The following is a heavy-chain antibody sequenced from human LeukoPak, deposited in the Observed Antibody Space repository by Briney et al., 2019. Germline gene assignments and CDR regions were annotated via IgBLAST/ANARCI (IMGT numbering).Heavy chain of an antibody. CDR2: INESGST. V-gene: IGHV4-34*01. J-gene: IGHJ6*03. D-gene: IGHD1-26*01. CDR3: ARVKWELLRVYYYHYMDV. Sequence: ASETLSLICAVYGGSFSGHYWSWIRQAPGKGLEWVGEINESGSTNYNPSLKSRVTLSGDTSKNQFSLKLSSVTAADTAVYYCARVKWELLRVYYYHYMDVWGKGTTVTVSS. CDR1: GGSFSGHY.